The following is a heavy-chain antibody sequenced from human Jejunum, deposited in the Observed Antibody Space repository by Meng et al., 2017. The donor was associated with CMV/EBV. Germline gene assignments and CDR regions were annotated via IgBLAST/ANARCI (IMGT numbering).Heavy chain of an antibody. CDR3: AKGRSTNWYDAFDV. J-gene: IGHJ3*01. D-gene: IGHD1-1*01. CDR1: GSPFTTCA. Sequence: SGSPFTTCAMAWVRRSPGTGLEWVSTISGGGGSTQNADSVKGRFTISRDNPKNTVYLQMESLRAEDTAVYYCAKGRSTNWYDAFDVWGQGTLVTVSS. V-gene: IGHV3-23*01. CDR2: ISGGGGST.